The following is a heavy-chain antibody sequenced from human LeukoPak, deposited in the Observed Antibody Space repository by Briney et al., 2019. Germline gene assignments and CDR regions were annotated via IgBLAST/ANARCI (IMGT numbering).Heavy chain of an antibody. D-gene: IGHD2-2*01. V-gene: IGHV1-18*01. CDR1: GYTFTNHG. Sequence: ASVRVSCKASGYTFTNHGINWVRQAPGQGLEWMGRISAYNGNTNYAQKVQGRVTMTADTSTSTAYMELRSLRSDDTAVYYCARVDGRYCSSTSCYAWDHWGQGTLVTVSS. CDR3: ARVDGRYCSSTSCYAWDH. J-gene: IGHJ4*02. CDR2: ISAYNGNT.